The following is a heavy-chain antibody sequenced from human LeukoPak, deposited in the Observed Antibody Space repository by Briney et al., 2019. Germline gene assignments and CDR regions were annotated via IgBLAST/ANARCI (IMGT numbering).Heavy chain of an antibody. J-gene: IGHJ6*02. D-gene: IGHD1-14*01. CDR3: ARDRKGGSYGLDV. V-gene: IGHV4-31*03. Sequence: SETLSLTCTVSGGSISSGGYYWSWIRQHPGKGLEWIGYIYYSGSTYYNPSLKSRVTISVDTSKNQFSLKLSSVTAADTAVYYCARDRKGGSYGLDVWGQGTTVTVSS. CDR1: GGSISSGGYY. CDR2: IYYSGST.